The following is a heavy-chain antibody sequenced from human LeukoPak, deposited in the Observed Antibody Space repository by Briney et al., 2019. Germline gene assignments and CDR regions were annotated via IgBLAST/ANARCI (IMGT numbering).Heavy chain of an antibody. CDR1: GYTFTSYY. Sequence: ASVKVSCKASGYTFTSYYMHWVGQARGQGLEWMGIINPSGGSTSYAQKFQGRVTMPRDTSTSTVYMELSSLRSEDTAVYYCARDFDSTAYFDYWGQGTLVTVSS. CDR3: ARDFDSTAYFDY. D-gene: IGHD6-13*01. V-gene: IGHV1-46*01. CDR2: INPSGGST. J-gene: IGHJ4*02.